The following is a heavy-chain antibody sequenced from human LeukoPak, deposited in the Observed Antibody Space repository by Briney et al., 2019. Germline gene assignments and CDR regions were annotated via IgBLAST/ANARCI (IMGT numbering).Heavy chain of an antibody. D-gene: IGHD1-1*01. Sequence: GGSLRLSCAASGFTVSTNYMSWVRQAPGKGLEWVSVIYGGVNTVYADSVQGRFTISRDNSENTLYLQMNSLRAEDTAVYYCAKSPKTGFLFDYWGKGSLVTVSS. CDR2: IYGGVNT. CDR1: GFTVSTNY. J-gene: IGHJ4*02. V-gene: IGHV3-66*01. CDR3: AKSPKTGFLFDY.